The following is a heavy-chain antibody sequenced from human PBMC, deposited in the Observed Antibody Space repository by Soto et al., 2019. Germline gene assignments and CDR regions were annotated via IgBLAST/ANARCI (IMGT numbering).Heavy chain of an antibody. CDR2: INPNGGVT. CDR1: GDSFNDYY. V-gene: IGHV1-2*02. Sequence: VQLVQSGAEVKKPGASVKVSCKTSGDSFNDYYIHWVRQAPGQGLEWMGWINPNGGVTKYAQKFKGRVTVTRVTSIRTVYMELSSLRSDNTAVYYCARESGGATATLDYYYFYMDVWGKGTTVTVSS. CDR3: ARESGGATATLDYYYFYMDV. J-gene: IGHJ6*03. D-gene: IGHD5-12*01.